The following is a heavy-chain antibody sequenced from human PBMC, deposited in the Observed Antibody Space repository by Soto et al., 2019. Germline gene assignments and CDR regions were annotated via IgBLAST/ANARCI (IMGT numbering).Heavy chain of an antibody. J-gene: IGHJ6*02. CDR3: ARSMDTAMVTAPYYYYGMDV. CDR2: ISAYNGNT. V-gene: IGHV1-18*04. D-gene: IGHD5-18*01. Sequence: ASVKVSCKASGYTFTSYGISWVRQAPGQGLEWMGRISAYNGNTNYAQKLQGRVTMTTDTSTSTAYMELRSLRSDDTAVYYCARSMDTAMVTAPYYYYGMDVWGQGTTVTVSS. CDR1: GYTFTSYG.